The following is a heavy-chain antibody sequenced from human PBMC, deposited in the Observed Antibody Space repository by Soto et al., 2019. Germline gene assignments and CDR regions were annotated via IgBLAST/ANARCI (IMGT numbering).Heavy chain of an antibody. Sequence: QTLSLTCAISGDFVSRNRAVWNWIRQSPSRSLEWLGRTYYNSKWYFDYAVSVKSRITFNPDTSKNQISLQLDSVTPEDTAVYYCARDGPGGHYFDHWGQGSLVTVS. CDR1: GDFVSRNRAV. J-gene: IGHJ4*02. CDR3: ARDGPGGHYFDH. D-gene: IGHD3-10*01. CDR2: TYYNSKWYF. V-gene: IGHV6-1*01.